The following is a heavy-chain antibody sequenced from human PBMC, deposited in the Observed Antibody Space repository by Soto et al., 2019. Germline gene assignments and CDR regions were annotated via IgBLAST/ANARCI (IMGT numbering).Heavy chain of an antibody. Sequence: QLQESGPGLVKPSETLSLTCTVSGGSISSSSYYWGWIRQPPGKGLEWFGSIYYSGSTYYNPSLKSRVTISVDTSKNQSSLKLSSVTAADTAVYYCARSTRAYSTTPLTDNWFDPWGQVTLVAVSS. CDR1: GGSISSSSYY. CDR3: ARSTRAYSTTPLTDNWFDP. J-gene: IGHJ5*02. D-gene: IGHD4-4*01. V-gene: IGHV4-39*01. CDR2: IYYSGST.